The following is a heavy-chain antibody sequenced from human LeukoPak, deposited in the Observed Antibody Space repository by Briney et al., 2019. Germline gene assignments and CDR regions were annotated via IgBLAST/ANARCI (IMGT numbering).Heavy chain of an antibody. CDR2: IYYSGST. CDR3: ARDLLDIVATTYYYYYMDV. V-gene: IGHV4-59*01. D-gene: IGHD5-12*01. J-gene: IGHJ6*03. Sequence: SETLSLTCTVSGGSISSYYWSWIRQPPGKGLEWIGNIYYSGSTNYNPSLKSRVTISVDTSKNQFSLKLSSMTAADTAVYYCARDLLDIVATTYYYYYMDVWGKGTTVTISS. CDR1: GGSISSYY.